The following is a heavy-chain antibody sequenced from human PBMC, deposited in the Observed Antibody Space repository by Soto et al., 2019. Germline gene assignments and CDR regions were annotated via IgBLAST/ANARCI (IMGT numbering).Heavy chain of an antibody. CDR3: AKDTSSSPYYMDV. V-gene: IGHV3-23*01. CDR1: GFTFSNFA. CDR2: ISGSTGTT. Sequence: EVQVLESGGGSVQPGGSLRLSCAASGFTFSNFAMSWVRHAPGQGLEWVSEISGSTGTTYYADSVKGRFIISRDNSKNMVHLPTNSLRAEDTAVYYCAKDTSSSPYYMDVWGKGTTVTVSS. J-gene: IGHJ6*03. D-gene: IGHD2-2*01.